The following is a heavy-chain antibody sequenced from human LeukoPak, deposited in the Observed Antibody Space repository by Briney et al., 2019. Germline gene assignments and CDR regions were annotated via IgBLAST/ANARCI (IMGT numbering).Heavy chain of an antibody. J-gene: IGHJ6*03. CDR1: GFTFSSYA. Sequence: GGSLRLSCAASGFTFSSYAMSWVRQAPGKGLEWVAFIRYDGSNEYYADSVKGRFTISRDKSKNTLSLQMDGLRVEDTAVYYCAKVMPPGRIRFYSYYMDVWGKGTTVTVS. V-gene: IGHV3-30*02. D-gene: IGHD2-15*01. CDR2: IRYDGSNE. CDR3: AKVMPPGRIRFYSYYMDV.